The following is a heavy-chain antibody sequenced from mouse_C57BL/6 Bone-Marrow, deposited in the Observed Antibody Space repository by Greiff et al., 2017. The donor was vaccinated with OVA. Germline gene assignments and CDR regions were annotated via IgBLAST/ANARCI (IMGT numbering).Heavy chain of an antibody. V-gene: IGHV1-81*01. J-gene: IGHJ4*01. CDR1: GYTFTSYG. CDR3: ARGSYYMDY. Sequence: VKLLQSGAELVRPGASVQLSCKASGYTFTSYGISWVKQSTGQGLEWIGEITPSSGTTYYNEKFKGKATLTVDKSSSTPYLQLRSLTSEHSAVLVWARGSYYMDYWGQGTTRTVSS. D-gene: IGHD1-1*01. CDR2: ITPSSGTT.